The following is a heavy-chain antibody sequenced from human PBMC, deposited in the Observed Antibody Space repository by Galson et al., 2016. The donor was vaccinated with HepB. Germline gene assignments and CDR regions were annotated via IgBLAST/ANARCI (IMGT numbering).Heavy chain of an antibody. Sequence: SLRLSCAASAFTFSDYYMSWIRQVPGKGLEWLSYISRSGNDINYADSVKGRFTISRDNAKNSVFLQMTSLRVEDTAVYYCARGGDPDYYYYGFDVWGQGTLVTVSS. D-gene: IGHD7-27*01. CDR1: AFTFSDYY. CDR3: ARGGDPDYYYYGFDV. CDR2: ISRSGNDI. J-gene: IGHJ6*02. V-gene: IGHV3-11*05.